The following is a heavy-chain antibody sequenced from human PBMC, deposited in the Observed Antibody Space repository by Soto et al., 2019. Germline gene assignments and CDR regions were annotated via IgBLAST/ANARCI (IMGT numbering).Heavy chain of an antibody. J-gene: IGHJ5*02. CDR2: ISAYNGNT. CDR1: GYTFTSYG. D-gene: IGHD1-1*01. Sequence: QVQLVQSGAEVKKPGASVKVSCKASGYTFTSYGIIWVRQAPGQGREWMGWISAYNGNTHYSQKLPGRVTMTTDTSTSTAHMAIRSLRSDDTAVYFWARAPGRYAVDPWCRTSLITV. CDR3: ARAPGRYAVDP. V-gene: IGHV1-18*01.